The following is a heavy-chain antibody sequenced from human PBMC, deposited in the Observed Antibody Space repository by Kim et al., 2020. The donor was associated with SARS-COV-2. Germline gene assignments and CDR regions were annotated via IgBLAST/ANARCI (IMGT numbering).Heavy chain of an antibody. J-gene: IGHJ5*02. CDR1: GGSISSSSYY. CDR2: IYYSGST. Sequence: SETLSLTCTVSGGSISSSSYYWGWIRQPPGKGLEWIGSIYYSGSTYYNPSLKSRVTISVDTSKNQFSLKLSSVTAADTAVYYCARQGLAGDTAMVGWFDP. V-gene: IGHV4-39*01. CDR3: ARQGLAGDTAMVGWFDP. D-gene: IGHD5-18*01.